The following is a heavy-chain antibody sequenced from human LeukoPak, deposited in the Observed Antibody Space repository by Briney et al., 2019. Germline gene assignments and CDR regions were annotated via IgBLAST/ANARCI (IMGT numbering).Heavy chain of an antibody. CDR1: GFTFSSYW. V-gene: IGHV3-7*01. D-gene: IGHD3-22*01. CDR2: IKQDGSEK. CDR3: ARVGFDSSGYYYVDY. Sequence: PGGSLRLSCAASGFTFSSYWMSWVRQAPGKGLEWVANIKQDGSEKYYVDSVKGRFTISRDNAKNSLYLQMNSLRAEDTAVYYCARVGFDSSGYYYVDYWGQGTLVTVSS. J-gene: IGHJ4*02.